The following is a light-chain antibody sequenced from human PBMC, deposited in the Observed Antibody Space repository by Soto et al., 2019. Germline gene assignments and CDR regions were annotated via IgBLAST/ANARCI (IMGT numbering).Light chain of an antibody. Sequence: EIVLTQSPGTLSLSPGERATLSCRASQSVSSSYLAWYQQKPGQAPRLLIYGASSRATGIPDRFSGSGSGTDFTLTISRLEPEDFAVYYCQQYGSSFWTGGQGTKVEIK. J-gene: IGKJ1*01. CDR1: QSVSSSY. V-gene: IGKV3-20*01. CDR3: QQYGSSFWT. CDR2: GAS.